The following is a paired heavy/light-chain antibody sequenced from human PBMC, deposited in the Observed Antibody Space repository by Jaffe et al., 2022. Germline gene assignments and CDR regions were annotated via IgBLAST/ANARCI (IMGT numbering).Heavy chain of an antibody. J-gene: IGHJ4*02. CDR2: TYYRSKWYN. CDR3: ARAQPYRSNWGFDM. Sequence: QVQLQQSGPGLVKPSQTLSLTCAISGDSVSGNSVTWNWIRQSPSRGLEWLGRTYYRSKWYNDYAVSVKSRISIIPDTSRNQFSLQMNSVNSEDTAVYFCARAQPYRSNWGFDMWGQGTQVIVSS. V-gene: IGHV6-1*01. D-gene: IGHD6-13*01. CDR1: GDSVSGNSVT.
Light chain of an antibody. CDR3: GSYAGSNNYMV. Sequence: QSALTQPPSASGSPGQSVTISCTGTSSDVGGYNYVSWYQHHPGKAPKLMIYEVSKRPSGVPDRFSGSKSANTASLTVSGLQAEDEADYYCGSYAGSNNYMVFGGGTKLTVL. CDR1: SSDVGGYNY. V-gene: IGLV2-8*01. CDR2: EVS. J-gene: IGLJ2*01.